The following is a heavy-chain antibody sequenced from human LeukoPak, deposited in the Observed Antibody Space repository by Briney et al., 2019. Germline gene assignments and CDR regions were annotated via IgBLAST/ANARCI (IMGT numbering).Heavy chain of an antibody. V-gene: IGHV3-30*03. CDR3: ARDLYSGYDPFDY. Sequence: GGSLRLSCAASGFTFSSYGMHWVRQAPGKGLEWVAVISYDGSNKYYADSVKGRFTISRDNSKNTLYLQMNSLRAEDTAVYYCARDLYSGYDPFDYWGQGTLATVSS. CDR1: GFTFSSYG. J-gene: IGHJ4*02. D-gene: IGHD5-12*01. CDR2: ISYDGSNK.